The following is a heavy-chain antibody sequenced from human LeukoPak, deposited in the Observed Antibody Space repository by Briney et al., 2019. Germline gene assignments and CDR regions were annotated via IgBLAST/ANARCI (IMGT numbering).Heavy chain of an antibody. Sequence: GGSLRLSCAASGFTFSDYYMSWIRQAPGKGLEWVSYTSSSGSTIYYADSVKGRFTISRDNAKNSLYLQMNSLRAEDTAVYYCASGRQRLYYYGMDVWGQGTTVTVSS. CDR1: GFTFSDYY. CDR3: ASGRQRLYYYGMDV. D-gene: IGHD6-25*01. CDR2: TSSSGSTI. V-gene: IGHV3-11*01. J-gene: IGHJ6*02.